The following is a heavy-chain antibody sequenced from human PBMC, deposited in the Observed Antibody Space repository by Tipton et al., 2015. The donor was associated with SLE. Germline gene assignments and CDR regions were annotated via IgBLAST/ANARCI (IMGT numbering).Heavy chain of an antibody. V-gene: IGHV4-30-2*01. CDR2: ISHSGST. D-gene: IGHD3-22*01. J-gene: IGHJ3*02. Sequence: TLSLTCAISTGSISSSTYSWSWIRQPPGKGLEWVGYISHSGSTYYNPSLKSRVTISEDTSKNLFSLKLRSVTAADTAVYYCARVDYYDSSGYYSDDAFDIWGQGTMVTVSS. CDR3: ARVDYYDSSGYYSDDAFDI. CDR1: TGSISSSTYS.